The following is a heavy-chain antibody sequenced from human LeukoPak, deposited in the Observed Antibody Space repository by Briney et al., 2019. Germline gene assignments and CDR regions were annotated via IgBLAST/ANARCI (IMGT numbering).Heavy chain of an antibody. CDR2: ITTDGSTT. CDR3: ASKGDYGDYFDY. V-gene: IGHV3-74*01. J-gene: IGHJ4*02. CDR1: GFAFSVYS. D-gene: IGHD4-17*01. Sequence: GGSLSLSCAASGFAFSVYSMSWLRQAPGKGLVWVSRITTDGSTTTYAASVKGRFTISRDNSKNTLYLQMNSLRADDTAVYFCASKGDYGDYFDYWGEGVLVTVSS.